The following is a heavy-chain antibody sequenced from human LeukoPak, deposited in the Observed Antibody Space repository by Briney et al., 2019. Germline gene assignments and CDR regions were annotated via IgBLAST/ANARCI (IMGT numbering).Heavy chain of an antibody. Sequence: GGSLRLSCAASGFTFSTYWMHWVRQAPGKGLVWVSRINSDGTSISYADSVKCRFTISRDNAKNTLYLQMNSLRAEDTAVYYCARSSCSGGSCYGAFDYWGQVTLVTVSS. CDR3: ARSSCSGGSCYGAFDY. J-gene: IGHJ4*02. D-gene: IGHD2-15*01. CDR1: GFTFSTYW. V-gene: IGHV3-74*01. CDR2: INSDGTSI.